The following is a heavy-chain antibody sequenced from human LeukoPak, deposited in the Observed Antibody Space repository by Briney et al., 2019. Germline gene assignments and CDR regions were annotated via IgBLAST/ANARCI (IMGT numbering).Heavy chain of an antibody. CDR1: GFTFSSYG. CDR3: ARDVVGSSNNGMDV. J-gene: IGHJ6*02. CDR2: ISYDGSNK. D-gene: IGHD6-13*01. V-gene: IGHV3-30*03. Sequence: GGSLRLSCAASGFTFSSYGMHWVRQAPDKGLEWLAVISYDGSNKYYADSVKGRFTISRDNSKNTLYLQMNSLRAEDTAVYYCARDVVGSSNNGMDVWGQGTTVTVSS.